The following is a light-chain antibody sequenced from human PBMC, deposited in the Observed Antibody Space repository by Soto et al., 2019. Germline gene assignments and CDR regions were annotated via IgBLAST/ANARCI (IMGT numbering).Light chain of an antibody. CDR3: QQYNSYSWT. CDR2: KAS. J-gene: IGKJ1*01. CDR1: QSISSW. V-gene: IGKV1-5*03. Sequence: DVQITQSPSTLSASVGEGVTITCRASQSISSWLAWYQQKTGKAPKLLIYKASSLESGVPSRFSGSGYGTEFNLTISSLQTDDFATYYCQQYNSYSWTFGQGTKVDIK.